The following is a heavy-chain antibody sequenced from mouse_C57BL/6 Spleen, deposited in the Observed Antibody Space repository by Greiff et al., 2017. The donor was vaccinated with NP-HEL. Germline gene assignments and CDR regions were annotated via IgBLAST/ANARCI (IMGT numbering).Heavy chain of an antibody. CDR2: IWRGGST. V-gene: IGHV2-2*01. J-gene: IGHJ2*01. Sequence: QVQLQQSGPGLAQPSQSLSITCTVSGFSLTSYGVHWVRQSPGKGLEWLGVIWRGGSTDYNADFISRLSISKDNSKSQVFFKMNSLQDDDTAIYDCARIGYHGSSYDYFDYWGQGTTLTVSS. CDR1: GFSLTSYG. CDR3: ARIGYHGSSYDYFDY. D-gene: IGHD1-1*01.